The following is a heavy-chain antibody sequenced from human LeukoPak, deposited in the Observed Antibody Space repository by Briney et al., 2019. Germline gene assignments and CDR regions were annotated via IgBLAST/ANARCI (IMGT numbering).Heavy chain of an antibody. CDR3: ARDDLTGYSVY. Sequence: SVKLSCTASGGTFSSYAISWVRQAPGQGLEWMGGIIPIFGTANYAQKFQGRVTITADKSTSTAYMELSSLRSEDTAVYYCARDDLTGYSVYWGQGTLVTVSS. D-gene: IGHD3-9*01. J-gene: IGHJ4*02. CDR2: IIPIFGTA. V-gene: IGHV1-69*06. CDR1: GGTFSSYA.